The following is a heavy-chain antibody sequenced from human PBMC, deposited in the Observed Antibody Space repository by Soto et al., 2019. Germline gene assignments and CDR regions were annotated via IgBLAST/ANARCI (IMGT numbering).Heavy chain of an antibody. V-gene: IGHV3-23*01. J-gene: IGHJ5*02. CDR2: VTVTGGST. CDR3: AGQSSPAGWFDN. D-gene: IGHD6-19*01. Sequence: GVSLRLAWAASAISFNTYGVTWVRHAPGKGLEWVSTVTVTGGSTYYADSVKGRFTISRDRSNYTVSLLLNSLRVEDTAIYYCAGQSSPAGWFDNWAPGTLGPVSS. CDR1: AISFNTYG.